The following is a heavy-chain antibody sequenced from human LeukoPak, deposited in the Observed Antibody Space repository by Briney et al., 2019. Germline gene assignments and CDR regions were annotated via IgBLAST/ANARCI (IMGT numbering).Heavy chain of an antibody. Sequence: SEILSLTCTVSGGSISSYYWSWIRQPPGKGLEWIGYIYYSGSTNYNPSLKSRVTISVDTSKNQFSLKLSSVTAADTAVYYCARGYRSGPAAAGTNWFDPWGQGTLVTVSS. CDR1: GGSISSYY. CDR2: IYYSGST. J-gene: IGHJ5*02. D-gene: IGHD6-13*01. V-gene: IGHV4-59*01. CDR3: ARGYRSGPAAAGTNWFDP.